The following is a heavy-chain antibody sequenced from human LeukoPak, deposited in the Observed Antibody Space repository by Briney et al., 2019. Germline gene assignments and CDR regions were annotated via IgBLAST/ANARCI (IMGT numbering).Heavy chain of an antibody. CDR1: GFTFRSYA. J-gene: IGHJ6*02. V-gene: IGHV3-21*01. CDR2: ISSSSSYI. D-gene: IGHD3-22*01. Sequence: GGSLRLSCAASGFTFRSYAMAWVRQAPEKGLEWVSSISSSSSYIYYADSVKGRFTISRDNAKNSLYLQMNSLRAEDTAVYYCARVLYYYDSSGQEWSLGMDVWGQGTTVTVSS. CDR3: ARVLYYYDSSGQEWSLGMDV.